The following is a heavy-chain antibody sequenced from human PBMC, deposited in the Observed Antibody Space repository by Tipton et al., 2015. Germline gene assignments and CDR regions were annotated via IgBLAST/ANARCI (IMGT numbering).Heavy chain of an antibody. J-gene: IGHJ4*02. CDR1: GFTFDDYA. CDR2: ISWNGGSI. Sequence: SLRLSCAASGFTFDDYAMHWVRQAPGKGLEWVSGISWNGGSIGYADSVKGRFPSARDNAKNTLDLQMNSLRAEDTAVYYCARVRGEYSRAPGLDVGGQGNLATVPS. CDR3: ARVRGEYSRAPGLDV. D-gene: IGHD6-6*01. V-gene: IGHV3-9*01.